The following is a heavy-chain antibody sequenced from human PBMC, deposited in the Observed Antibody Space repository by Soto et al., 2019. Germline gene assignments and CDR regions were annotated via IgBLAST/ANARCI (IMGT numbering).Heavy chain of an antibody. CDR1: GGTFSSYA. V-gene: IGHV1-69*01. CDR3: ARQAAAGTHYYYGMDV. CDR2: IIPIFGTA. Sequence: VQLVQSGAEVKKPGSSVKVSCKASGGTFSSYAISWVRQAPGQGLEWMGGIIPIFGTANYAQQFQGRVTITADESTTTAYMELSSLRSEDTAVYYCARQAAAGTHYYYGMDVWGQGTTVTVSS. J-gene: IGHJ6*02. D-gene: IGHD6-13*01.